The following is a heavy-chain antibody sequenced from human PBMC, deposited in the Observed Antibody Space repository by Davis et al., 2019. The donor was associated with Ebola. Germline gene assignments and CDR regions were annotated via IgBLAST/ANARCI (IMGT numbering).Heavy chain of an antibody. CDR1: GGTFSSYA. Sequence: SVKVSCKASGGTFSSYAISWVRQAPGQGLEWMGGIIPIFGTANYAQKFQGRVTITADKSTSTAYMELSSLRSEDTAVYYCARVQYQRDVFYYYYYYGMDVWGQGTTVTVSS. CDR3: ARVQYQRDVFYYYYYYGMDV. D-gene: IGHD2-2*01. J-gene: IGHJ6*02. CDR2: IIPIFGTA. V-gene: IGHV1-69*06.